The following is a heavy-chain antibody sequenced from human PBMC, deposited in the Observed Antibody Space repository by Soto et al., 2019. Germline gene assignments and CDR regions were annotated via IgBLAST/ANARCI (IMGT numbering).Heavy chain of an antibody. CDR1: GYTFTGYY. Sequence: GASVKVSCKASGYTFTGYYMHWVRQAPGQRLEWMGWINPNSGGTNYAQKFQGWVTMTRDTSISTAYMELSRLRSDDTAVYYCARAQLGYCSSTSCPGGAFDIWGQGTMVTVSS. CDR3: ARAQLGYCSSTSCPGGAFDI. CDR2: INPNSGGT. J-gene: IGHJ3*02. V-gene: IGHV1-2*04. D-gene: IGHD2-2*01.